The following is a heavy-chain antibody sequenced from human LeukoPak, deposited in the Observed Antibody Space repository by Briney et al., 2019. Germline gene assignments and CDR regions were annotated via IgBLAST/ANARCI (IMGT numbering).Heavy chain of an antibody. CDR2: IYHSGST. Sequence: PSETLSLTCAVSGGSISSSNWWSWVRQPPGNGLEWIGEIYHSGSTNYNPSLKSRVTISVDKSKNQFSLKLSSVTAADTAVYYCARGTTRDSSGYSGLRFDYWGQGTLVTVSS. J-gene: IGHJ4*02. V-gene: IGHV4-4*02. CDR3: ARGTTRDSSGYSGLRFDY. D-gene: IGHD3-22*01. CDR1: GGSISSSNW.